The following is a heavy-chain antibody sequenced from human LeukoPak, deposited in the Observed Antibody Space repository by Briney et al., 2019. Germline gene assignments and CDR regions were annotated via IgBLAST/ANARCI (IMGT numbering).Heavy chain of an antibody. CDR2: IKQDGSEK. V-gene: IGHV3-7*01. CDR1: GFTFSSYW. J-gene: IGHJ4*02. D-gene: IGHD2-15*01. CDR3: ARERYCSGGSCFRPPWY. Sequence: GGSLRLSCAASGFTFSSYWMSWVRQAPGKGLEWVANIKQDGSEKYYVDSVKGRFTISRDNAKNSLYLQMNSLRAEDTAVYYCARERYCSGGSCFRPPWYWGQGTLVTVSS.